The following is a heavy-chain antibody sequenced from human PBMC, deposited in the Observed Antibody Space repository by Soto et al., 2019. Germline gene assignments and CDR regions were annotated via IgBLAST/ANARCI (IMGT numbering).Heavy chain of an antibody. CDR2: INPSGGST. Sequence: GASVKVSCKASGYTFTIDYMHWVRQAPGQGLEWMGIINPSGGSTSYAQKFQGRVTMTRDTSTSTVYMELSSLRSEDTAVYYCARSLSKSSSWYLDYYYYGMDVWGQGTTVTVSS. D-gene: IGHD6-13*01. CDR3: ARSLSKSSSWYLDYYYYGMDV. J-gene: IGHJ6*02. CDR1: GYTFTIDY. V-gene: IGHV1-46*01.